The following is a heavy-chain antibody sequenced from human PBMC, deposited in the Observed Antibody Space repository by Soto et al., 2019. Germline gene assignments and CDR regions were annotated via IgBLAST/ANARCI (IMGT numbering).Heavy chain of an antibody. CDR2: IYYSGST. V-gene: IGHV4-39*07. D-gene: IGHD3-22*01. CDR3: ARDIQWLLRD. CDR1: GGSISSSSYY. Sequence: SETLSLTCTVSGGSISSSSYYWGWIRQPPGKGLEWIGSIYYSGSTYYNPSLKSRVTISVDTSKNQFSLKLYLQMNSLGAEDTAVYYCARDIQWLLRDWGQGTLVTVSS. J-gene: IGHJ4*02.